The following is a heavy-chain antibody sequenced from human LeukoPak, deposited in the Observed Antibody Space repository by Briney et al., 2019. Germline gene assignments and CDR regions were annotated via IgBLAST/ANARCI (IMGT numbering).Heavy chain of an antibody. Sequence: ASVKVSCNASGYTFTNYGISWVRQAPGQGLEGMGWISTNSDIRTYAQTLQGRFTMTTDTATTTAYMELNNLTFDDTAVYYCARDWDAMNNCFDPWGQGTPVTVSS. D-gene: IGHD1-26*01. J-gene: IGHJ5*02. CDR2: ISTNSDIR. CDR1: GYTFTNYG. V-gene: IGHV1-18*01. CDR3: ARDWDAMNNCFDP.